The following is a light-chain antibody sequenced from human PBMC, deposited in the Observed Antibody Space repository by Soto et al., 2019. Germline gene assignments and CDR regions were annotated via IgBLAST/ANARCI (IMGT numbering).Light chain of an antibody. J-gene: IGKJ4*01. CDR1: QDINIW. CDR3: QQYSSYPLT. V-gene: IGKV1-5*01. CDR2: DAS. Sequence: DIQMTQSPSTLSASVGDRVTITCRASQDINIWLAWYQQKPGKAPNLLIYDASSLESGVPSRFSGSGSGTEFTLTISSLQPDDFATYYCQQYSSYPLTFGGGTKVDIK.